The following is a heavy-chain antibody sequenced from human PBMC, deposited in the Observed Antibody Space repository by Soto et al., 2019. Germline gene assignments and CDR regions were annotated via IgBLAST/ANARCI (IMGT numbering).Heavy chain of an antibody. CDR2: IYYRGST. Sequence: PSETLSRTCTVSGGSISSNRYYWGWIRQPPGKELEWIGRIYYRGSTYYNPSLKSRVTISVDTSNKQFSLKLSSVTAADTAVYYCARRKALLFGEFPYYYYGMDVWGQGTTVT. CDR1: GGSISSNRYY. CDR3: ARRKALLFGEFPYYYYGMDV. J-gene: IGHJ6*02. D-gene: IGHD3-10*01. V-gene: IGHV4-39*01.